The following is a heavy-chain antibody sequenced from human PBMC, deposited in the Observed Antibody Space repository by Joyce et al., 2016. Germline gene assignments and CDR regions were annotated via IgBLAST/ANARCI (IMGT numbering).Heavy chain of an antibody. CDR1: GFTFSNYN. J-gene: IGHJ4*02. V-gene: IGHV3-33*01. Sequence: QMQLVESGGGVVQPGRSLRLSCPASGFTFSNYNMHWVRQAPGKGLEWVAVIRYDGRNRYYADSVKGRFIISRDNSENTLYLQMNSLRVGDTAVYYCARPSYSDDSTGYPDYWGQGTLVTVSS. CDR3: ARPSYSDDSTGYPDY. CDR2: IRYDGRNR. D-gene: IGHD3-22*01.